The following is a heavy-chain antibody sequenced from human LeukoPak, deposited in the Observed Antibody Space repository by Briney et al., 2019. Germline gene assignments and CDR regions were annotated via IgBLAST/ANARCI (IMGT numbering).Heavy chain of an antibody. CDR2: INPNSGGT. D-gene: IGHD2-15*01. Sequence: ASVKVSCKASGYTFTSYYMHWVRQAPGQGLEWMGWINPNSGGTIYAQNFQGRVTMTRDTSISTAYMELSSLRSDDTAVYYCARDRLRLGYERTNWFDPWGQGTLVTVSS. V-gene: IGHV1-2*02. J-gene: IGHJ5*02. CDR1: GYTFTSYY. CDR3: ARDRLRLGYERTNWFDP.